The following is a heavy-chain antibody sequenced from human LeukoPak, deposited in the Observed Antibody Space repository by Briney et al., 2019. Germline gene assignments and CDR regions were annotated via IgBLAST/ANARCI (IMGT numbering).Heavy chain of an antibody. CDR1: GYSFSSHW. Sequence: GESLKIPCKGSGYSFSSHWIGWVRQMPGKGLEWMGIIYPDDSDTRYSPSFQGQVSISADKSISTAYLQWASLKASDTAMYYCARHGPSGSYSNGVEHWGQGTLVSVSS. V-gene: IGHV5-51*01. J-gene: IGHJ1*01. CDR2: IYPDDSDT. CDR3: ARHGPSGSYSNGVEH. D-gene: IGHD1-26*01.